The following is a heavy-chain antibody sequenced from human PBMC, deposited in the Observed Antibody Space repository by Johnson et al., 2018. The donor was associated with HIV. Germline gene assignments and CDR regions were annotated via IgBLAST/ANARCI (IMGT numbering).Heavy chain of an antibody. J-gene: IGHJ3*01. V-gene: IGHV3-30*04. CDR1: GFTFSSYA. D-gene: IGHD6-13*01. CDR3: ARGGGSSSIYDAFDL. CDR2: ISFDGNSR. Sequence: QVQLVESGGGVVRPGGSLRFSCAASGFTFSSYAMHWVRQAPGKGLEWVAVISFDGNSRYYADSVKGRFTIFRDSAKNSLYLEVNSLRAEDTALYYCARGGGSSSIYDAFDLWGQGTMVTVSS.